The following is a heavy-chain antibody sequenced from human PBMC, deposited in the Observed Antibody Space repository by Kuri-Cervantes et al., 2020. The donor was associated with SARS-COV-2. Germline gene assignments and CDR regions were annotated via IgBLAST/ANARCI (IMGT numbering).Heavy chain of an antibody. CDR2: ISSSGSTI. D-gene: IGHD3-10*01. J-gene: IGHJ3*02. CDR1: GFTFSSYE. CDR3: ARDSITMVQGVTSDAFDI. Sequence: GGSLRLSCAASGFTFSSYEMNWVRQAPGKGLEWVPYISSSGSTIYYADSVKGRFTISRDNAKNSLYLQMNSLRAEDTAVYYCARDSITMVQGVTSDAFDIWGQGTMVTVSS. V-gene: IGHV3-48*03.